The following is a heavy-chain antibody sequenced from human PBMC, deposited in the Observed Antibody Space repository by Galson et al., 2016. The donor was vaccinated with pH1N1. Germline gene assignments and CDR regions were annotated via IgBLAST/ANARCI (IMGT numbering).Heavy chain of an antibody. CDR3: AHREVMITNAFDF. J-gene: IGHJ3*01. CDR2: IYWEDDK. D-gene: IGHD3-16*01. Sequence: PALVKPTQTLTLTCTFSGFSLNSSGMGVGWIRQPPGKALEWLALIYWEDDKRYSPSLKTRLTINKDTSKNQVVLMMTNMDPVDTATYYCAHREVMITNAFDFWGQGTMVTVSS. CDR1: GFSLNSSGMG. V-gene: IGHV2-5*02.